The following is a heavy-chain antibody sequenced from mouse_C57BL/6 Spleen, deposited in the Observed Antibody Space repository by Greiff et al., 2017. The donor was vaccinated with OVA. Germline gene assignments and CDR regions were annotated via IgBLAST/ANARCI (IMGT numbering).Heavy chain of an antibody. Sequence: EVQVVESGPELVKPGASVKMSCKASGYTFTDYNMHWVKQSHGKSLEWIGYINPNNGGTSYNQKFKGKATLTVNKSSSTAYMELRSLTSEDSAVYYCARTALQGFDYWGQGTTLTVSS. CDR3: ARTALQGFDY. J-gene: IGHJ2*01. CDR2: INPNNGGT. D-gene: IGHD1-2*01. CDR1: GYTFTDYN. V-gene: IGHV1-22*01.